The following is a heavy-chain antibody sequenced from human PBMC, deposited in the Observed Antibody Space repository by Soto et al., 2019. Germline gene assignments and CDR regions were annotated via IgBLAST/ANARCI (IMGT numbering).Heavy chain of an antibody. D-gene: IGHD1-1*01. CDR1: WYRFSIDMFG. V-gene: IGHV6-1*01. Sequence: SQTLALTCAISWYRFSIDMFGLDLIRHSPSRGLEWLGRTYYRSKWYNDYAVSVKSLITINSDTSKNQFSLHLNSVTPEDTAVYYCARDQKYKNWSKWLDQWGQRNMVTVSS. CDR3: ARDQKYKNWSKWLDQ. J-gene: IGHJ5*02. CDR2: TYYRSKWYN.